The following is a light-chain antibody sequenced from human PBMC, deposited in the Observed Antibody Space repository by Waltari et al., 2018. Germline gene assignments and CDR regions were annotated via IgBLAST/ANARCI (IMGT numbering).Light chain of an antibody. CDR2: WAS. CDR3: HQYYTSPNT. J-gene: IGKJ4*01. Sequence: DIVMTQSPDSLVVSLGERATINCKSSQSLFFSSNNKDSLAWYQQKPGQPPKLLIYWASTRESGVPDRFSGSGSGTDVTLTIDGLQAEDVAIYYCHQYYTSPNTFGGGTQVEIK. V-gene: IGKV4-1*01. CDR1: QSLFFSSNNKDS.